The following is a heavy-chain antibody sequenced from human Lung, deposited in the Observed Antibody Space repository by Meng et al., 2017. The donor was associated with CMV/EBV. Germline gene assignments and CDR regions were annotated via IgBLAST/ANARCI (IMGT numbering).Heavy chain of an antibody. CDR3: ARGGSSSWRQGVFDY. CDR1: GFTFDDYG. V-gene: IGHV3-20*01. D-gene: IGHD6-13*01. CDR2: INWNGDST. J-gene: IGHJ4*02. Sequence: GGSLRLXXAASGFTFDDYGVSWVRQVPGKGLEWVSGINWNGDSTGYADSVKGRFTISRDNAKNSLYLQMNSLRAEDTALYHCARGGSSSWRQGVFDYWGQGXLVTVSS.